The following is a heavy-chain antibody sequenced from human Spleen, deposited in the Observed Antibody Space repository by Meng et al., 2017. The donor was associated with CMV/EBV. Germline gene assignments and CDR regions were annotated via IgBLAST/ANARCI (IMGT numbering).Heavy chain of an antibody. CDR1: GGSISVSSYF. CDR3: VRTRKTYHYDSSVYASSEIDS. Sequence: GSLRLSCTVSGGSISVSSYFWGWIRQPPGKGLEWVGSIFYSGSTYYNPSLKGRVSMSVDTSKNQFSLKLRSVTAADTAVYYCVRTRKTYHYDSSVYASSEIDSWDQGTLVTVSS. D-gene: IGHD3-22*01. V-gene: IGHV4-39*07. J-gene: IGHJ4*02. CDR2: IFYSGST.